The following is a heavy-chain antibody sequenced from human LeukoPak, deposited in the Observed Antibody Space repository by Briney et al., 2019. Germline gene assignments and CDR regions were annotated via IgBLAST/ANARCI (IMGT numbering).Heavy chain of an antibody. D-gene: IGHD3-3*01. CDR3: AKVRRSLRFLEWSPPNDAFDI. J-gene: IGHJ3*02. Sequence: PGGSVRLSCAASGFTFSSYAMSWVRQAPGKGLEWVSAISCSGGSTYYADSVKGRFTISRDNSKNTLYLQMNSLRAEDTAVYYCAKVRRSLRFLEWSPPNDAFDIWGQGTMVTVSS. CDR1: GFTFSSYA. CDR2: ISCSGGST. V-gene: IGHV3-23*01.